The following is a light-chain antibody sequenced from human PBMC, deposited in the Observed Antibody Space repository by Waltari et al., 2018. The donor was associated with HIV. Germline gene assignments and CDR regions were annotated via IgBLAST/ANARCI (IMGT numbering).Light chain of an antibody. V-gene: IGLV1-44*01. CDR1: SSNIVSNT. J-gene: IGLJ1*01. CDR2: SNN. CDR3: AAWDDSLNGAYV. Sequence: SVLTQPPSASGTPGHRVTISCSGCSSNIVSNTVNWYQQLPGTAPKPLIYSNNQRPSGVPDRFSGSKSGTSASLAISGLQSEDEADYYCAAWDDSLNGAYVFGTGTKVTVI.